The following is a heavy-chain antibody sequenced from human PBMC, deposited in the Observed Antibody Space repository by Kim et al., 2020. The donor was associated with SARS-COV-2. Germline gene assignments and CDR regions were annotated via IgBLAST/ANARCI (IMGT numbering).Heavy chain of an antibody. Sequence: GGSLRLSCAAAGFTTFSNYWMHWVRQAPGKGLVWVARTYNDVSTATYADSVKGRFSISRDNAKNMLYLKMNSLRAEDTAVYYCVSSPSKYNYGANWGQGTLVTVSS. J-gene: IGHJ4*02. V-gene: IGHV3-74*01. CDR3: VSSPSKYNYGAN. D-gene: IGHD5-18*01. CDR1: GFTTFSNYW. CDR2: TYNDVSTA.